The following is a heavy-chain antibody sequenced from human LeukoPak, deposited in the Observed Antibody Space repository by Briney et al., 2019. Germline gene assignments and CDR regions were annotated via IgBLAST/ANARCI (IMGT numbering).Heavy chain of an antibody. D-gene: IGHD3-22*01. Sequence: ASEKVSCKASGFTFTSSAVQWVRQARGQRLEWIGWIVVGSGNTNYAQKFQERVTITRDMSTSTAYMELSSLRSEDTAVYYCAADSGAVVISYWGQGTLVTVSS. CDR2: IVVGSGNT. V-gene: IGHV1-58*01. CDR3: AADSGAVVISY. CDR1: GFTFTSSA. J-gene: IGHJ4*02.